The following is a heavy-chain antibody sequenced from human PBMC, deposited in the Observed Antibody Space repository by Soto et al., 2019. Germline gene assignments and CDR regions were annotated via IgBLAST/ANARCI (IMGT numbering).Heavy chain of an antibody. Sequence: ASVKVSCKASGNTVPNYAIHWVRQAPGQRLEWMGWINGGNGNTYYSQKFQGRVTITRDTSASTAYMELSSLRSEDTAVYYCARAVAVAADFDYWGQGTLVTVSS. CDR1: GNTVPNYA. D-gene: IGHD6-19*01. V-gene: IGHV1-3*01. J-gene: IGHJ4*02. CDR3: ARAVAVAADFDY. CDR2: INGGNGNT.